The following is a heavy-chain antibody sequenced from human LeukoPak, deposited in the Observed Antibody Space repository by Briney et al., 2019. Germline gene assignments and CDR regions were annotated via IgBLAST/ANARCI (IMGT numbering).Heavy chain of an antibody. CDR3: ATRENDFWSGYPDAFDI. CDR1: GFTFSSYW. D-gene: IGHD3-3*01. J-gene: IGHJ3*02. V-gene: IGHV3-7*01. CDR2: IKQDGSEK. Sequence: GGSLRLSCAASGFTFSSYWMSWVRQAPGKGLEWVANIKQDGSEKYYVDSVKGRFTISRDNAKNSLYLQMNSLRAEDTAVYYCATRENDFWSGYPDAFDIWGQGTMVTVSS.